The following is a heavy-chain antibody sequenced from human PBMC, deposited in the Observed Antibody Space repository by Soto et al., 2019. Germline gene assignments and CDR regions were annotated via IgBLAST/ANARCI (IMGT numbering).Heavy chain of an antibody. V-gene: IGHV1-18*04. CDR2: ISAYNGNT. D-gene: IGHD2-2*03. J-gene: IGHJ5*02. Sequence: VKVSCKASGYTFTSYGISWVRQAPGQGLEWMGWISAYNGNTNYAQKLQGRVTMTTDTSTSTAYMELRSLRSDDTAVYYCARDTSMAIVVVPAAIGGRDWFDPWGQRTLVTVSS. CDR3: ARDTSMAIVVVPAAIGGRDWFDP. CDR1: GYTFTSYG.